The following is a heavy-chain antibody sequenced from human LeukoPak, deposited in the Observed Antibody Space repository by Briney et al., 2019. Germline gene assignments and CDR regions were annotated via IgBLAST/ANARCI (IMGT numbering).Heavy chain of an antibody. V-gene: IGHV1-2*02. Sequence: ASVKVSCTASGYTFTGYYMHWVRQAPGQGLEWMGWINPNSGGTNYAQKFQGRVTMTRDTSISTAYMELSRLRSDDTAVYYCARDRVGNWNDVGDAFDIWGQGTMVTVSS. D-gene: IGHD1-20*01. CDR3: ARDRVGNWNDVGDAFDI. J-gene: IGHJ3*02. CDR2: INPNSGGT. CDR1: GYTFTGYY.